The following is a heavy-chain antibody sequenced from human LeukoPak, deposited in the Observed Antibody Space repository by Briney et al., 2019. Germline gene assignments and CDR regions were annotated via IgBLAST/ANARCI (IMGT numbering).Heavy chain of an antibody. J-gene: IGHJ4*02. V-gene: IGHV1-8*01. CDR3: ARGPIYPKSGDYPNYYFDY. D-gene: IGHD1-26*01. Sequence: ASVKVSCKASGYTFTDYDINWVRQATGQGLEWMGWMNPNSGVTGYAQKFQGRVSMTRDTSVSTVYMELSSQRYEDTAVYFCARGPIYPKSGDYPNYYFDYWGQGTLVTVSS. CDR2: MNPNSGVT. CDR1: GYTFTDYD.